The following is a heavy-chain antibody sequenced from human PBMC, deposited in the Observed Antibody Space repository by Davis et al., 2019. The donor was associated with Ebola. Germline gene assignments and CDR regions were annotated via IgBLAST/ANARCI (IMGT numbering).Heavy chain of an antibody. J-gene: IGHJ6*04. Sequence: ASVKVSCKASGYSFTGYYLHWVRQAPGQGLEWMGRINPHSGGADFAQKFQGRVTMTRDTSISTAYMELSRLRSDDTAVYYCARTARDIVVVVAATLGMDVWGKGTTVTVSS. CDR1: GYSFTGYY. V-gene: IGHV1-2*02. D-gene: IGHD2-15*01. CDR3: ARTARDIVVVVAATLGMDV. CDR2: INPHSGGA.